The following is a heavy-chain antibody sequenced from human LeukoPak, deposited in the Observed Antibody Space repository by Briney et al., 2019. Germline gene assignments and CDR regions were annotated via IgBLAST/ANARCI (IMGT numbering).Heavy chain of an antibody. CDR3: ARTGWHYGSGSYYPFDAFDI. Sequence: SETLSLTCAVYGGSFSGYYWSWIRQPPGKGLEWIGEINHSGSTNYNPSLKSRVTISVDTSKNQFSLKLSSVTAADAAVYYCARTGWHYGSGSYYPFDAFDIWGQGTMVTVSS. V-gene: IGHV4-34*01. D-gene: IGHD3-10*01. CDR2: INHSGST. J-gene: IGHJ3*02. CDR1: GGSFSGYY.